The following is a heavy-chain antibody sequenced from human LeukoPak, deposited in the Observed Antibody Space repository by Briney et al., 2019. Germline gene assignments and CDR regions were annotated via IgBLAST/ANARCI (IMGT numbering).Heavy chain of an antibody. J-gene: IGHJ4*02. CDR2: VTNNGGST. D-gene: IGHD2-15*01. V-gene: IGHV3-64*04. CDR3: ARDRDRPYFDY. Sequence: GGSLRLSCSASGFTFTSYGMHWVRQAPGKGLEYVSAVTNNGGSTYYADSVKGRFTISRDNSKNTLYLQLNSLRPEDTAIYYCARDRDRPYFDYWGQGALVTVSS. CDR1: GFTFTSYG.